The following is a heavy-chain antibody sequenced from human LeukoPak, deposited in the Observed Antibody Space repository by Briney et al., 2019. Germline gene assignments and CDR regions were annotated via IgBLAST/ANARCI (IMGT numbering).Heavy chain of an antibody. D-gene: IGHD6-13*01. Sequence: GGSLRLSCAASGFTFSSYWMSWVRQAPGKGGERVASIKQDGSEKYYVDSVRGRFTISRDNAKNSVYLQMNSLRAEDTAVYYCGRRGSTSWYVYWGQGTLVTVSS. CDR2: IKQDGSEK. J-gene: IGHJ4*02. CDR1: GFTFSSYW. CDR3: GRRGSTSWYVY. V-gene: IGHV3-7*01.